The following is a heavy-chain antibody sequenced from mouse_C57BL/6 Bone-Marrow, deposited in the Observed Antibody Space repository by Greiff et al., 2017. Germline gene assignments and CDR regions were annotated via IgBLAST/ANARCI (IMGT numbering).Heavy chain of an antibody. Sequence: VQRVESGAELARPGASVKLSCKASGYTFTSYGISWVKQRTGQGLEWIGEIYPRSGNTYYNEKFKGKATLTADKSSSTAYMELRSLTSEDSAVYFCAFQLTPFDYWGQGTTLTVSS. CDR3: AFQLTPFDY. CDR1: GYTFTSYG. J-gene: IGHJ2*01. CDR2: IYPRSGNT. D-gene: IGHD3-3*01. V-gene: IGHV1-81*01.